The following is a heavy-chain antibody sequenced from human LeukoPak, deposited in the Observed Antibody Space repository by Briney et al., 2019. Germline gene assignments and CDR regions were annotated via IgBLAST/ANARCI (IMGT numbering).Heavy chain of an antibody. CDR3: ARDLELTTSDY. D-gene: IGHD4-11*01. CDR1: GYTFTGYY. Sequence: GASVKVSCKASGYTFTGYYMHWVRQAPGQGLEWMGWINLNSGGTNYAQKFQGRVTMTRDTSISTAYMELSRLRADDTAVYYCARDLELTTSDYWGQGTLVTVSS. V-gene: IGHV1-2*02. CDR2: INLNSGGT. J-gene: IGHJ4*02.